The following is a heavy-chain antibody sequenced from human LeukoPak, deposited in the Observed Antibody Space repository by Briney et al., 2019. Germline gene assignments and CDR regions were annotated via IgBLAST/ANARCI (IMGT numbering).Heavy chain of an antibody. CDR1: GYTLTELS. CDR3: ARLYYYDSSGYYPQYYFDY. V-gene: IGHV1-24*01. CDR2: FDPEDGET. Sequence: ASVKVSCKVSGYTLTELSMHWVRQAPGKGLEWMGGFDPEDGETIYAQKFQGRVTMTEDTSTDTAYMELSSLRSEDTAVYYCARLYYYDSSGYYPQYYFDYWGQGTLVTVSS. D-gene: IGHD3-22*01. J-gene: IGHJ4*02.